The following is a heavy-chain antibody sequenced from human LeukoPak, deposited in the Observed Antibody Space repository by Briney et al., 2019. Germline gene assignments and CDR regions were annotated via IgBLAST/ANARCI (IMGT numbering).Heavy chain of an antibody. CDR2: ISSSRGSI. D-gene: IGHD3-22*01. J-gene: IGHJ4*02. CDR1: GFTFSDYG. CDR3: AKGTYYYDSSGYYGGYYFDY. V-gene: IGHV3-48*01. Sequence: GGSLRLSCAASGFTFSDYGMNWVRQAPGKGLEWVSYISSSRGSIYYADSVKGRFTISRDNGKNSLYLQMNSLRAEDTAVYYCAKGTYYYDSSGYYGGYYFDYWGQGTLVTVSS.